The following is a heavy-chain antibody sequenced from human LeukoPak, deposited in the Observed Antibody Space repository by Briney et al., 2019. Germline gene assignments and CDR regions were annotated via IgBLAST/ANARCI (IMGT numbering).Heavy chain of an antibody. V-gene: IGHV3-48*03. CDR3: ARASTYYYDSSGYYYPYYFDY. D-gene: IGHD3-22*01. CDR2: ISSSGSTI. Sequence: PGGSPRLSCAASGFNFSSYEMNWVRQAPGKGLEWVSYISSSGSTIYYADSVKGRFTISRDNAKNSLYLQMNSLRAEDTAVYYCARASTYYYDSSGYYYPYYFDYWGQGTLVTVSS. CDR1: GFNFSSYE. J-gene: IGHJ4*02.